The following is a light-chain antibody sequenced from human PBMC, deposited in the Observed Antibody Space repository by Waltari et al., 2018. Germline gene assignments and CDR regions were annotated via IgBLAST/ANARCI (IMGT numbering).Light chain of an antibody. CDR1: QLRSYY. CDR3: NSRDTRGNHFVV. Sequence: SSELTQDPAVSVALGQTVRITCPGAQLRSYYVGWYQHKPGQAPMLVSYDTDNRPSGIPERFSGSSSGNIASLTITGAQAEDEADYYCNSRDTRGNHFVVFGGGTKLTVL. CDR2: DTD. J-gene: IGLJ2*01. V-gene: IGLV3-19*01.